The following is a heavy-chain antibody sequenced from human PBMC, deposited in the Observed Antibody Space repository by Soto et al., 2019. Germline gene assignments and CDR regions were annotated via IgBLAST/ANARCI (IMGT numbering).Heavy chain of an antibody. J-gene: IGHJ3*02. V-gene: IGHV4-31*03. D-gene: IGHD3-22*01. CDR2: VYCSGST. CDR3: ARGWSYYDITYSPNRIDAFDI. CDR1: GASSRSGVYY. Sequence: PSETRPFTCTVPGASSRSGVYYCTWVRKHPGRGLEGIGYVYCSGSTYYNLSLKSRVTISVDTSKNQFSLSLNSVTAADTAVYYCARGWSYYDITYSPNRIDAFDIWGQGTMVTVSS.